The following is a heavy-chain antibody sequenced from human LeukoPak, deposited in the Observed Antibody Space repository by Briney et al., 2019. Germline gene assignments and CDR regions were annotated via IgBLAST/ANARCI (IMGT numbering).Heavy chain of an antibody. V-gene: IGHV3-11*04. J-gene: IGHJ5*02. CDR3: ARGGYSSSWYSS. D-gene: IGHD6-13*01. CDR2: ISSSGSTI. Sequence: LSLTCTVSGGSISSSSYYWGWIRQPPGKGLEWVSYISSSGSTIYYADSVKGRFTISRDNAKNSLYLQMNSLRAEDTAVYYCARGGYSSSWYSSWGQGTLVTVSS. CDR1: GGSISSSSYY.